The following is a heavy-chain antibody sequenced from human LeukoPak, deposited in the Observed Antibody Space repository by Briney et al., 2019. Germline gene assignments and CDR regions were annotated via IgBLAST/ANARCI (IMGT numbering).Heavy chain of an antibody. V-gene: IGHV3-30-3*01. J-gene: IGHJ4*02. CDR1: GFAFNSYA. D-gene: IGHD1-26*01. CDR3: ARDLSGTCMVDY. CDR2: ISHDGSAQ. Sequence: GGSLRLSCAVSGFAFNSYAMHWVRQAPGEGLEWEAFISHDGSAQSYADSVKGRFTISRDNSKNTLYLQMNSLRPEDTAVYYCARDLSGTCMVDYWGQGTLVTVSS.